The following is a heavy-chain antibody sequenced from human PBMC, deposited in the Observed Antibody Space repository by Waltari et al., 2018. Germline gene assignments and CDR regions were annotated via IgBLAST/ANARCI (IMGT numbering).Heavy chain of an antibody. J-gene: IGHJ4*02. Sequence: QVQLQTWGAGRLKPSATLSLTCAVYGGSFSDYYWNWNRQPPGQGLEWIGEINHSGSTNYNPSLQSRVTISVDTSKNQFSLRLASVTAADTAVYFCARRYSGYDFDYWGQGNMVAVSS. V-gene: IGHV4-34*01. CDR3: ARRYSGYDFDY. D-gene: IGHD5-12*01. CDR2: INHSGST. CDR1: GGSFSDYY.